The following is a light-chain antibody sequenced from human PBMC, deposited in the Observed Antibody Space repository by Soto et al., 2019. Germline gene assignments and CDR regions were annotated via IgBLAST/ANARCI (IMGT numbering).Light chain of an antibody. CDR3: QSYDSSLSGSVV. J-gene: IGLJ2*01. CDR2: GNS. CDR1: SSNIEAGYD. V-gene: IGLV1-40*01. Sequence: QSVLTQPPSVSGAPGQRVTISGTGSSSNIEAGYDVHWYQQLPGTAPKLLIYGNSNRPSGVPDRFSGSKSGTSASLAITGLQAEDESDYYCQSYDSSLSGSVVFGGGTKLTVL.